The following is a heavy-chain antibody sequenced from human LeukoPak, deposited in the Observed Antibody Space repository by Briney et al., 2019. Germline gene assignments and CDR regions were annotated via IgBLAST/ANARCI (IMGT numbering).Heavy chain of an antibody. D-gene: IGHD4-17*01. J-gene: IGHJ4*02. V-gene: IGHV3-21*01. Sequence: GGSLRLSCAASGFTFSSYSMNWVRQAPGKGLEWVSSISSSGYICYADSVKGRFHISRDNAKNSLYLQMNSLRAEDAAVYYCARDRWGDYAFDYWGQGTLVTVSS. CDR2: ISSSGYI. CDR3: ARDRWGDYAFDY. CDR1: GFTFSSYS.